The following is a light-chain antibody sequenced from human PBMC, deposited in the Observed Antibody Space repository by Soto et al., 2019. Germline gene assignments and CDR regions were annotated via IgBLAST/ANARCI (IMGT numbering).Light chain of an antibody. CDR3: QQYGSSPPLT. J-gene: IGKJ4*01. CDR1: QSVSSSY. Sequence: ELVLTQSPGTLSLSPGERATLSCRASQSVSSSYLAWYQQKPGQAPRLLIYGASTRATGIPDRFSGSGSGTDFNLTIGRLEPEDFAVYYCQQYGSSPPLTFGGGTKV. CDR2: GAS. V-gene: IGKV3-20*01.